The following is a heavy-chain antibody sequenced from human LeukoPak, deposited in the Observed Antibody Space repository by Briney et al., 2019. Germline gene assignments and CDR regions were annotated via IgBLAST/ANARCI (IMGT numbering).Heavy chain of an antibody. CDR3: ARAGGRYFDWLLSFDY. CDR2: ISYDGSNK. CDR1: GFTFSSYA. V-gene: IGHV3-30*04. D-gene: IGHD3-9*01. Sequence: GRSLRLSCAASGFTFSSYAIHWVRQAPGKGLEWVAVISYDGSNKYYADSVKGRFTISRDNSKNTLYLQMNSLRAEDTAVYYCARAGGRYFDWLLSFDYWGQGTLVTVSS. J-gene: IGHJ4*02.